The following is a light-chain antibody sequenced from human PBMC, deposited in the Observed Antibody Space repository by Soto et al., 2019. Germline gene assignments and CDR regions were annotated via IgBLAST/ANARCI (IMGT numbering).Light chain of an antibody. J-gene: IGKJ4*01. CDR2: DAS. V-gene: IGKV3-11*01. CDR3: QQRSNWGRV. CDR1: QSVSSY. Sequence: EIVLTQSPATLSLSPGERATLSCRASQSVSSYLAWYQQKPGQAPRLLIYDASNRATGIPARFSGSGSGTDFTLTSSSLEPEDFAVYYCQQRSNWGRVFGGGTKVEIK.